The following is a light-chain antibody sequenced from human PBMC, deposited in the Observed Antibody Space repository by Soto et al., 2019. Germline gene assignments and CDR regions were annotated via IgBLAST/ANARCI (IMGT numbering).Light chain of an antibody. CDR3: CSYGAGSTFV. CDR2: ERS. J-gene: IGLJ1*01. CDR1: SSDVGSYNL. Sequence: QSALTQPASVSGSPGQSITISCTRTSSDVGSYNLVSWYQKHPDKAPKLLIYERSKRPSGVSSRFSGSKSGNTASLTISGLQTEDEADYYCCSYGAGSTFVFGTGTKVTVL. V-gene: IGLV2-23*03.